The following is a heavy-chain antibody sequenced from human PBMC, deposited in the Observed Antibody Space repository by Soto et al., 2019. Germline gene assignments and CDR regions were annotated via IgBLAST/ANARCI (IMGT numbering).Heavy chain of an antibody. D-gene: IGHD6-13*01. Sequence: PGGSLRLSCAASGFTFSSYAMHWVRQAPGKGLEWVAVISYDGSNKYYADSVKGRFTISRDNSKNTLYLQMNSLRAEDTAVYYCARDRNPRTWGAAAGTVFDYWGQGTLVTVSS. CDR1: GFTFSSYA. CDR3: ARDRNPRTWGAAAGTVFDY. J-gene: IGHJ4*02. V-gene: IGHV3-30-3*01. CDR2: ISYDGSNK.